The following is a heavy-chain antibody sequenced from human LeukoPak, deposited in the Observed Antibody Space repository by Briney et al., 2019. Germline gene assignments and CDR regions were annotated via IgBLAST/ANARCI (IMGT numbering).Heavy chain of an antibody. CDR3: GRDGGYGSGSYL. CDR2: VYYSGST. Sequence: SETLSLTCTASGGSISSYYWSWIRQPPGKGLEWIGYVYYSGSTNYNPSLKSRVTISVDTSKNQFSLKLSSVTAADTAVYYCGRDGGYGSGSYLWGQGTLVTVSS. D-gene: IGHD3-10*01. CDR1: GGSISSYY. J-gene: IGHJ4*02. V-gene: IGHV4-59*01.